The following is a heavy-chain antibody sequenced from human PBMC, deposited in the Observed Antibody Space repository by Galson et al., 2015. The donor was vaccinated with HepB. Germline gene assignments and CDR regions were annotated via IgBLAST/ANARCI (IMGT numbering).Heavy chain of an antibody. D-gene: IGHD6-13*01. Sequence: SVKVSCNASGYTFTSYGISWVRQVPGQGLEWMGWISAYNGNTNYAQKLQGRVTMTTDTSTSTAYMELRSLRSDDTAVYYCARNDLPTRIAAAINCFDPWGQGTLVTVSS. V-gene: IGHV1-18*04. J-gene: IGHJ5*02. CDR1: GYTFTSYG. CDR3: ARNDLPTRIAAAINCFDP. CDR2: ISAYNGNT.